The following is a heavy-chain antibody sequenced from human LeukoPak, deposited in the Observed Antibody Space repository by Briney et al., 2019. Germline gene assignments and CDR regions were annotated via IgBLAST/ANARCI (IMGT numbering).Heavy chain of an antibody. CDR1: GGPITTSSYY. D-gene: IGHD3-10*01. Sequence: SETLSLTCTVSGGPITTSSYYWGWIRQPPGKGLEWIGSLYYRETTYYNPSLKSRVTISADTSKNQFSLRLTSVTAADTGLYYCARAKAYFHGTGTYLIDYWGQGILVIVSS. J-gene: IGHJ4*02. CDR3: ARAKAYFHGTGTYLIDY. CDR2: LYYRETT. V-gene: IGHV4-39*01.